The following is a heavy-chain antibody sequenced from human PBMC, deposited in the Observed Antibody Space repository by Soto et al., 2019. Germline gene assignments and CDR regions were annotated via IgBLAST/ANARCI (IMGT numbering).Heavy chain of an antibody. V-gene: IGHV2-26*01. CDR3: ARAYDFWSGSGRDYFDC. CDR2: IFSNDEK. Sequence: QVTLKESGPVLVKPTETLTLTCTVSGFSLSNARMGVSWIRQPPGKALEWLAHIFSNDEKSYSTSLKSRLTVSKDTSQSQVVLTMTNMDPVDTATYFCARAYDFWSGSGRDYFDCWVQGTLVTVSS. D-gene: IGHD3-3*01. CDR1: GFSLSNARMG. J-gene: IGHJ4*02.